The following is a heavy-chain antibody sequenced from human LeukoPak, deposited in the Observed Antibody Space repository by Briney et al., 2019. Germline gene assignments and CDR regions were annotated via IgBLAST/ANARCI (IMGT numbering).Heavy chain of an antibody. Sequence: GASVKVSCKASGGTFSSYAISWVRQAPGQGLEWMGGIIPIFGTANYAQKFQGRVTITADESTSTAYMELSSLRSEDTAVYYCARDATLYGGAFDIWGQGTMVTVSS. J-gene: IGHJ3*02. CDR2: IIPIFGTA. V-gene: IGHV1-69*13. CDR1: GGTFSSYA. CDR3: ARDATLYGGAFDI. D-gene: IGHD3-10*02.